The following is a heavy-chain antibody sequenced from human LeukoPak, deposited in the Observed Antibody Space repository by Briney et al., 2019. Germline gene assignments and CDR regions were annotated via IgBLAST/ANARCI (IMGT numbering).Heavy chain of an antibody. CDR1: GYTLTELS. V-gene: IGHV1-24*01. CDR2: FDPEDGEP. D-gene: IGHD3-10*01. Sequence: ASVKASRKVSGYTLTELSMHGVRQAPGKGLEWRGGFDPEDGEPIYAQKFQGRVTMTEDTSTDTAYMELSSLRSEDTAVYYCATHVLLWSNYFDYWGQGTLVTVSS. J-gene: IGHJ4*02. CDR3: ATHVLLWSNYFDY.